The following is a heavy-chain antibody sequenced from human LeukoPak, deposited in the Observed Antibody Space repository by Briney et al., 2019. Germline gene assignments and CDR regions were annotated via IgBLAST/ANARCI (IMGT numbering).Heavy chain of an antibody. V-gene: IGHV4-59*08. Sequence: PSETLSLTCTVSGGSISSYYWNWIRQPPGKGLEWIGYIYYSGSTNYNPSLKSRVTISVDTSKNQFSLKLSSVTAADTAVYYCARHGYSSSSAIDYWGQGTLVTVSS. CDR3: ARHGYSSSSAIDY. J-gene: IGHJ4*02. CDR1: GGSISSYY. D-gene: IGHD6-6*01. CDR2: IYYSGST.